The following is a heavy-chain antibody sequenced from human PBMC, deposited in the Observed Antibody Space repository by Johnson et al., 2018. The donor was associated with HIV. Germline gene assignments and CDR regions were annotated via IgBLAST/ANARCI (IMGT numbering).Heavy chain of an antibody. D-gene: IGHD2-2*01. Sequence: VQLVESGGGLVQPGGSLRLSCAASGFTFSSYDMHWVRQTTGKGLEWVSVIDTAGDTYYADSVKGRFTISRDNSKNTLSLQMISLRAEDTAMYYCSSRPHGSGRPLDIWGQGTLVTVSS. CDR1: GFTFSSYD. J-gene: IGHJ3*02. V-gene: IGHV3-13*01. CDR3: SSRPHGSGRPLDI. CDR2: IDTAGDT.